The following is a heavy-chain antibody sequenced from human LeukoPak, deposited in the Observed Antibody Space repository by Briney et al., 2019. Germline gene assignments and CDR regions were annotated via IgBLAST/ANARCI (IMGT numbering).Heavy chain of an antibody. V-gene: IGHV1-24*01. CDR1: GYTLTELS. Sequence: ASVKVFCKVSGYTLTELSMHWVRQAPGKGLEWMGGFDPEDGETIYAQKFQGRVTMTEDTSTDTAYMELSSLRSEDTAVYYCAIALPSYAGTVYYFDYWGQGTLVTVSS. J-gene: IGHJ4*02. CDR3: AIALPSYAGTVYYFDY. D-gene: IGHD6-13*01. CDR2: FDPEDGET.